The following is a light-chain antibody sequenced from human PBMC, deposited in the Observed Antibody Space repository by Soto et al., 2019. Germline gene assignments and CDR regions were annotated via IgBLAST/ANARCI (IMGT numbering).Light chain of an antibody. CDR3: DQYDNLPPT. CDR1: QSVSRSY. Sequence: EIVLTQSPGTLSLSPGERATLSCRASQSVSRSYLAWYRQKPGQAPRLLIYAASGRVAGIPAPFSGSGSGTGFTLIISTLEPEDVPVYYCDQYDNLPPTFGTGTKVDIK. V-gene: IGKV3-20*01. J-gene: IGKJ3*01. CDR2: AAS.